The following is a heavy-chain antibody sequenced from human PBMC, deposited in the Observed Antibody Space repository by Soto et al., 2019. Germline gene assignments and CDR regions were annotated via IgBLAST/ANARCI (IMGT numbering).Heavy chain of an antibody. CDR1: GGSFSGYY. V-gene: IGHV4-34*01. J-gene: IGHJ4*02. CDR3: ARRFYGDYYFDY. Sequence: KPSETLSLTCAVYGGSFSGYYWSWIRQPPGKGLEWIGEINHSGSTNYNPSLKSRVTISVDTSKNQFSLKLSSVTAADTAVYYCARRFYGDYYFDYWGQGTQVTVSS. D-gene: IGHD4-17*01. CDR2: INHSGST.